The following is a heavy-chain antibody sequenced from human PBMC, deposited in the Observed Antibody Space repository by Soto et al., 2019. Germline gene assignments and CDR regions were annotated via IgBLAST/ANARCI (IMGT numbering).Heavy chain of an antibody. J-gene: IGHJ4*02. CDR2: ISGSGGST. Sequence: EVQLVESGGGLVKPGGSLRLSCAASGFTFSSYSMNWVRQAPGKGLEWVSAISGSGGSTYYADSVKGRFTISRDNSKNTLYLQMNSLRAEDTAVYYCAKEGDYDFWSGSFDYWGQGTLVTVSS. D-gene: IGHD3-3*01. V-gene: IGHV3-23*04. CDR3: AKEGDYDFWSGSFDY. CDR1: GFTFSSYS.